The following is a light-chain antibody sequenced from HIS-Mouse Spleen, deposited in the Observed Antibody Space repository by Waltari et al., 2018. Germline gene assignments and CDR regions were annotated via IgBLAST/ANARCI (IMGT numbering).Light chain of an antibody. V-gene: IGLV2-23*02. CDR3: CSYAGSSTFEV. J-gene: IGLJ2*01. Sequence: QSALTQPASVSGSPGQSITISCTGTSSDVGSYNLFNWYQQHPGKAPKLMIYEDSKRPSGVSNRFSGSKSGNTASLTISGLQAEDEADYYCCSYAGSSTFEVFGGGTKLTVL. CDR1: SSDVGSYNL. CDR2: EDS.